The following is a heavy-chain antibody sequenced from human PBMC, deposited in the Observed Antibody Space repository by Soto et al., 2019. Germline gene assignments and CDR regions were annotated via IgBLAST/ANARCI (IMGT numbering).Heavy chain of an antibody. D-gene: IGHD3-10*01. Sequence: SETLSLTCTVSGGSISRYYWSWIRQPPGKGLEGIGDIYYSGSTNYNPSLKSRGTISVDTSKNQFSLKLSSVTAAATAVYYCARGARAYYGSGKGGMDVWGQGTTVTVSS. V-gene: IGHV4-59*01. CDR3: ARGARAYYGSGKGGMDV. CDR2: IYYSGST. CDR1: GGSISRYY. J-gene: IGHJ6*02.